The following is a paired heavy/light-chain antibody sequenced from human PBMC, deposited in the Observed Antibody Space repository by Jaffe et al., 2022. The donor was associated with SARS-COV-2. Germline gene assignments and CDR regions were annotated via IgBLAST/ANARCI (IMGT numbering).Light chain of an antibody. CDR3: QQSFSTPS. V-gene: IGKV1-39*01. CDR1: QSISNY. CDR2: AAS. Sequence: DIQMTQSPSSLSASVGDRVTITCRASQSISNYLNWYQQKPGKAPKLLIYAASSLQSGVPSRFSGSGSGTDFTLTISSLQPEDFATYYCQQSFSTPSFGQGTKLEIK. J-gene: IGKJ2*01.
Heavy chain of an antibody. V-gene: IGHV4-34*01. CDR3: ARSLYGSSWYLFDY. CDR2: INHSGST. CDR1: GGSFSGYY. D-gene: IGHD6-13*01. Sequence: QVQLQQWGAGLLKPSETLSLTCAVYGGSFSGYYWSWIRQPPGKGLEWIGEINHSGSTNYNPSLKSRVTISVETSKNQFSLKLSSVTAADTAFYYCARSLYGSSWYLFDYWGQGTLVTVSS. J-gene: IGHJ4*02.